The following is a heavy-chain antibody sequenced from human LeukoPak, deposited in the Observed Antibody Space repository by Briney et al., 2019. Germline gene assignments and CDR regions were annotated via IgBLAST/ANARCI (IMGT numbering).Heavy chain of an antibody. Sequence: GSLRLSCAASGFPFSNYGMHWVRQAPGKGLEWVAFIRYDGSNKYYADSVKGRFTMSRDNSKNTLYLQMNSLRAEDTAVYYCAKDSRMMVVFITGKGTEFDYWGQGALATVSS. J-gene: IGHJ4*02. V-gene: IGHV3-30*02. D-gene: IGHD3-22*01. CDR3: AKDSRMMVVFITGKGTEFDY. CDR1: GFPFSNYG. CDR2: IRYDGSNK.